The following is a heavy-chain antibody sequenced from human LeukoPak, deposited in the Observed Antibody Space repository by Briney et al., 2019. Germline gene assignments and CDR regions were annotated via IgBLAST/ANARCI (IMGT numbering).Heavy chain of an antibody. Sequence: GGSLRLSCAASGFTFSTYNMNWVRQAPGKGLEWISYISGGSNTMYYADSVKGRFTISRDNSKNTLYLQMNSLRAEDTAVYYCAKKVPANWGSYFDYWGQGTLVTVSS. CDR3: AKKVPANWGSYFDY. CDR1: GFTFSTYN. CDR2: ISGGSNTM. V-gene: IGHV3-48*01. J-gene: IGHJ4*02. D-gene: IGHD7-27*01.